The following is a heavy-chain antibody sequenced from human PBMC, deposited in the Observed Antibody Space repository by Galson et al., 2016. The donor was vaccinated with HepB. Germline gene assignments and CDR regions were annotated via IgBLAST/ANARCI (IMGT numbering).Heavy chain of an antibody. J-gene: IGHJ6*02. V-gene: IGHV3-30-3*01. D-gene: IGHD3-10*01. Sequence: SLRLSCAASGFSFINAPMAWFRQGPGKGLEWVAALSYDGSKKYYANYVKGRFTMSRDNSISTLYVQLNSLRAEDTAVYYCARDEYYYGSGRTVRYSHYGVDVWGQGTTVTVSS. CDR2: LSYDGSKK. CDR3: ARDEYYYGSGRTVRYSHYGVDV. CDR1: GFSFINAP.